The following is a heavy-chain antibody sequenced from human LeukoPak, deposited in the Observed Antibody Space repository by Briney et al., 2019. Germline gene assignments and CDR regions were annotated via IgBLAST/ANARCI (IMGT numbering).Heavy chain of an antibody. CDR1: GGSISSRSYY. D-gene: IGHD4-17*01. Sequence: KSSETLSLTCTVSGGSISSRSYYWGWIRQPPGKGLEWIGYIYYSGSTNYNPSLKSRVTISVDTSKNQFSLKLSSVTAADTAVYYCARERRSDAFDIWGQGTMVTVSS. CDR2: IYYSGST. J-gene: IGHJ3*02. V-gene: IGHV4-61*01. CDR3: ARERRSDAFDI.